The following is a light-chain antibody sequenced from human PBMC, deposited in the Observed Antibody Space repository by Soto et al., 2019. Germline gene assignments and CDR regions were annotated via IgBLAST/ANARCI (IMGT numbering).Light chain of an antibody. CDR1: QSVISSY. J-gene: IGKJ3*01. CDR2: GAS. V-gene: IGKV3-20*01. CDR3: QQYGSSQFT. Sequence: EIVLTQSPGTLSLSPGERATLSCRASQSVISSYLVWYQQKPGQAPRLLIYGASSRATGIPDRFSGSGSGTDFTLTISRLEPEDFAVYYCQQYGSSQFTFGPGTKVDIK.